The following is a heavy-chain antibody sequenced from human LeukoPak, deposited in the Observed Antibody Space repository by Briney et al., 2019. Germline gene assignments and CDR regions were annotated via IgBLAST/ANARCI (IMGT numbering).Heavy chain of an antibody. CDR1: GYTFTSYD. J-gene: IGHJ3*02. Sequence: ASVKVSCKASGYTFTSYDINWVRQATGQGLEWMGWMNPNSGNTGYAQKFQGRVTITRNTSISAAYMELSSLRSEDTAVYYCAREEDLAAFDIWGQGTMVTVSS. CDR2: MNPNSGNT. D-gene: IGHD3-3*02. CDR3: AREEDLAAFDI. V-gene: IGHV1-8*03.